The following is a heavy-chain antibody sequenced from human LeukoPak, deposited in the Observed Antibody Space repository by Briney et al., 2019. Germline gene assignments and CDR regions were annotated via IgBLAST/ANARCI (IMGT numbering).Heavy chain of an antibody. CDR2: ISGSGGST. J-gene: IGHJ4*02. D-gene: IGHD6-19*01. Sequence: GGSLRLSCAASGFTFSSYGMSWVRQAPGKGLEWVSAISGSGGSTYYADSVKGRFTISRDNSKNTLYLQMNSLRAEDTAVYYCARDLRQVMYGYSSGFQVYYFDYWGQGALVTVSS. CDR3: ARDLRQVMYGYSSGFQVYYFDY. CDR1: GFTFSSYG. V-gene: IGHV3-23*01.